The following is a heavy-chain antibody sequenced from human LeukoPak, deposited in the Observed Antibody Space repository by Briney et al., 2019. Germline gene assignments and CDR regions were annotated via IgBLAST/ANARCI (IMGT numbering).Heavy chain of an antibody. V-gene: IGHV4-38-2*02. CDR1: GYSISSGYY. CDR3: AREDYYGSGRYGGGPWFRP. CDR2: IYHSGST. Sequence: SETLSLTCTVSGYSISSGYYWGWIRQPPGKGLEWIGSIYHSGSTYYNPSLKSRVTISVDTSKNQFSLRLSSVTAADTAVYYCAREDYYGSGRYGGGPWFRPRGQGTLVTVSS. D-gene: IGHD3-10*01. J-gene: IGHJ5*02.